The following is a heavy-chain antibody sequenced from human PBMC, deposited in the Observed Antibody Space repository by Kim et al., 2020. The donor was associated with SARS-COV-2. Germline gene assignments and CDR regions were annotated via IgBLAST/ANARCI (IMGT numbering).Heavy chain of an antibody. CDR1: GYSFTSYW. D-gene: IGHD6-13*01. V-gene: IGHV5-51*01. CDR3: ATTLRGPGNIDGFEF. CDR2: IYPGNSDP. J-gene: IGHJ4*02. Sequence: GESLKISCKASGYSFTSYWIGWVRQMPGKGLEWMGIIYPGNSDPRYSPSFQGQVTISADKSVNTAYLQWSGLKASDTAMYFCATTLRGPGNIDGFEFWGQETLVTVSA.